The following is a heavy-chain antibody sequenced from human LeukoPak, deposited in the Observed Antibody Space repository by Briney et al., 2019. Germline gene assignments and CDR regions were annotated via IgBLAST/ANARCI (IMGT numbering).Heavy chain of an antibody. Sequence: SAPLSLPSTVSGGSISSYYWSWIRRPPGKGLVWNGYIYYSGSTNYNPSLKRRVTISVDTSKNQFSLKLSSVTAADTAVYYCAREREGYHYGMDVWGQGTTVTVSS. V-gene: IGHV4-59*01. CDR3: AREREGYHYGMDV. J-gene: IGHJ6*02. D-gene: IGHD2-2*01. CDR1: GGSISSYY. CDR2: IYYSGST.